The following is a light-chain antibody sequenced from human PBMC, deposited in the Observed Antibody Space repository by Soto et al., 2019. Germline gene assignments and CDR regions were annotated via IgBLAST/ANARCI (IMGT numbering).Light chain of an antibody. V-gene: IGKV3-20*01. J-gene: IGKJ1*01. CDR2: VAS. CDR3: QQYGGSPT. CDR1: QSVSAGY. Sequence: DIVLTQSPGTLSLSPGERATLSCRASQSVSAGYLAWYQQRPGQAPRLLIYVASNRAPGIPDRFSGSGSGTDFTLTISRLEPEDSAVYYCQQYGGSPTFGQGTKVDIK.